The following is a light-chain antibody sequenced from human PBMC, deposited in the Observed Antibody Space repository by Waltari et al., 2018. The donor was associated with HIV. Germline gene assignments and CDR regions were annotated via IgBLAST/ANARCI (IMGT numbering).Light chain of an antibody. V-gene: IGLV2-8*01. CDR3: SSYAGSDNFVV. CDR2: EIN. Sequence: QSALTQPPSASGSPGQSVTISCTGTSSDVGGYNYVSWYQQCPGKAPKLMIYEINKRPSGVPNRFSGSKSGNTASLTVSGLQADDEADYYCSSYAGSDNFVVFGGGTKLTVL. CDR1: SSDVGGYNY. J-gene: IGLJ2*01.